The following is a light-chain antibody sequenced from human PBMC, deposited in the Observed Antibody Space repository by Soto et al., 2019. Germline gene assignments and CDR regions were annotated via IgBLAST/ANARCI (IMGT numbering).Light chain of an antibody. CDR3: QQYGSSPPIT. CDR2: GAS. Sequence: HTPSPPPSPPPERTTLALRVSPSFSNNYLAWYQQNPGQAPRLLIYGASSRATGIPDRFTGSGSGTDFTLTIARLEPADYAVYYCQQYGSSPPITFGQGTRLEIK. V-gene: IGKV3-20*01. CDR1: PSFSNNY. J-gene: IGKJ5*01.